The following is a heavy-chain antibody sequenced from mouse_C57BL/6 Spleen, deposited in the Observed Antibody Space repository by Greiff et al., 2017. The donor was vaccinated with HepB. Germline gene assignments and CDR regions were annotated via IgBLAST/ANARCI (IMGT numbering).Heavy chain of an antibody. CDR3: AREEVYYAMDY. CDR2: INPSTGGT. V-gene: IGHV1-42*01. CDR1: GYSFTGYY. Sequence: EVQLQQSGPELVKPGASVKISCKASGYSFTGYYMNWVKQSPEKSLEWIGEINPSTGGTTYNQKFKAKATLTVDKSSSTAYMQLKSLTSEDSAVYYCAREEVYYAMDYWGQGTSVTVSS. J-gene: IGHJ4*01.